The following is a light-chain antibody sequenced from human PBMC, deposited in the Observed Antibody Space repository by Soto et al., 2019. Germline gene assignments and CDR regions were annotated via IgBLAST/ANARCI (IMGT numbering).Light chain of an antibody. CDR1: SSDVGGYNY. Sequence: QSALTQPASVSGSPGQSIAISCTGTSSDVGGYNYVSWYQQHPGKAPKLMIYDVSHRPSGVSDRFSGSKSGNTASLTISGLQAEDEADYYCSSYRSSSTAVVFGGWTKLTVL. CDR3: SSYRSSSTAVV. V-gene: IGLV2-14*01. J-gene: IGLJ2*01. CDR2: DVS.